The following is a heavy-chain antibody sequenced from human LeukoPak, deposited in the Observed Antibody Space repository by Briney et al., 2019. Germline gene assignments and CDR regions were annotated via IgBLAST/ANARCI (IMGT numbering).Heavy chain of an antibody. CDR1: GDSVSSDSVA. D-gene: IGHD6-19*01. Sequence: SQTLSLTCAISGDSVSSDSVAWNWIRQSPSRGLEWLGRTYYRSKWYNDYAVSLRSRITINPDTSKNQFSLQLNSVTPEDTAIYYCARVKVAGDYYFGYWGQGTLVTVSS. J-gene: IGHJ4*02. CDR2: TYYRSKWYN. V-gene: IGHV6-1*01. CDR3: ARVKVAGDYYFGY.